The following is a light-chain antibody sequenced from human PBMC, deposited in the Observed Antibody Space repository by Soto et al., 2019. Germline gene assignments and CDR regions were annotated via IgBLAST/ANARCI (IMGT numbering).Light chain of an antibody. Sequence: QSVLTQPASVSGSPGQSITLSCTGTSSDVGGYNYVSWYQQHPGKAPKLMIYDVSNRPSGVSNRFPGSKSGNTASLTISGLQAEDEADYYCSSYTSSSTLLYVFGTGTKVTVL. J-gene: IGLJ1*01. CDR2: DVS. CDR3: SSYTSSSTLLYV. V-gene: IGLV2-14*01. CDR1: SSDVGGYNY.